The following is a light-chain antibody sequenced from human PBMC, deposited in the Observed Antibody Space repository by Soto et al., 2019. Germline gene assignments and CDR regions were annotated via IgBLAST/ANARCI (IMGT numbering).Light chain of an antibody. Sequence: QSVLTQPPSVSGAPGQGVTISCAGTSSNIGAGYDVHWYQQVPGTAPKLLIYTNSNRPSGVPDRFSCSKSGTSASLAITGLQAADEADYYCQSYDSSLSALVFGGGTKVTVL. CDR3: QSYDSSLSALV. CDR1: SSNIGAGYD. V-gene: IGLV1-40*01. J-gene: IGLJ3*02. CDR2: TNS.